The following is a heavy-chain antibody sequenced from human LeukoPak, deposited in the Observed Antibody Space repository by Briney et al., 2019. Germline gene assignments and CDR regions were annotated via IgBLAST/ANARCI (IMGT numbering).Heavy chain of an antibody. CDR2: ISDNGDNT. J-gene: IGHJ4*02. CDR1: GFTFSSYA. D-gene: IGHD1-26*01. CDR3: VRPKVGATFDC. Sequence: GGSLRLSCSASGFTFSSYAMYWVRQAPGKGLEYVSSISDNGDNTNYADSVKGRFTISRDNSNHTLYLQMSSLRAEDTAVYYCVRPKVGATFDCWGQGTLVTVSS. V-gene: IGHV3-64D*06.